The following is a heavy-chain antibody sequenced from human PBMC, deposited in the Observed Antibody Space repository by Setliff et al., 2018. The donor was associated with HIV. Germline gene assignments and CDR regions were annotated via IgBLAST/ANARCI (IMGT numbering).Heavy chain of an antibody. CDR1: GGSISSYY. CDR3: AGGGRGTGDIFDY. D-gene: IGHD7-27*01. CDR2: IYYSGST. V-gene: IGHV4-59*08. Sequence: TSETLSLTCTVSGGSISSYYWSWIRQPPGKGLEWIGYIYYSGSTNYNPSLKSRVTISVDTSKNQFSLKLSSVTAADTAVYYCAGGGRGTGDIFDYWGQGTLVTVSS. J-gene: IGHJ4*02.